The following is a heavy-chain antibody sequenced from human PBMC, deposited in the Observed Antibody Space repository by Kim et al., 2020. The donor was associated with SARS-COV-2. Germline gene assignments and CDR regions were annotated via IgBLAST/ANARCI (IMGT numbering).Heavy chain of an antibody. J-gene: IGHJ4*02. Sequence: SGNTGYAQKFQGRVTMTRNTSISTAYMELSSLRSEDTAVYYCARMVRGIYWGQGTLVTVSS. CDR3: ARMVRGIY. CDR2: SGNT. V-gene: IGHV1-8*01. D-gene: IGHD3-10*01.